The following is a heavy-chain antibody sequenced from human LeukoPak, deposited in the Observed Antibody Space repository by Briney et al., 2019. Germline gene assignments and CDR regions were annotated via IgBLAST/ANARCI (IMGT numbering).Heavy chain of an antibody. Sequence: GGSLRLSCVASGLAFSSYSMHWVRQAPGKGLEWVAVISYDGSNKYYADSVKGRFTISRDNSKNTLYLQMNSLRAEDTAVYYCAKETSDSSGYGYYFDYWGQGTLVTVSS. V-gene: IGHV3-30*04. CDR1: GLAFSSYS. CDR3: AKETSDSSGYGYYFDY. J-gene: IGHJ4*02. CDR2: ISYDGSNK. D-gene: IGHD3-22*01.